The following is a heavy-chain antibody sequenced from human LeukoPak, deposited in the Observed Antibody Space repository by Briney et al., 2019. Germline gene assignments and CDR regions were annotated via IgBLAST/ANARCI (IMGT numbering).Heavy chain of an antibody. Sequence: ASVKVSCKASGYTFTGYYMHWVRQAPGQGLEWMGWINPNSGGTNYAQKFQGRVTMTRDTSTSTVYMELSSLRSEDTAVYYCARDRPTCSGGSCYSGNWFDPWGQGTLVTVSS. CDR2: INPNSGGT. CDR3: ARDRPTCSGGSCYSGNWFDP. V-gene: IGHV1-2*02. J-gene: IGHJ5*02. CDR1: GYTFTGYY. D-gene: IGHD2-15*01.